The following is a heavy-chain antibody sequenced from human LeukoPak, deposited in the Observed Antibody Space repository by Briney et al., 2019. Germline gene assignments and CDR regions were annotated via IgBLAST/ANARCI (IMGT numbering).Heavy chain of an antibody. Sequence: GSLTLSCAASGFTFSNAWMSWVRQAPGKGLEWVGRIKSKTDGGTTDYTAHVNGRLTISRDDSINTLYLQMNTLKGEDTGVYYCATYNYGSYFYGSIRYWGQGTLVTVSS. CDR3: ATYNYGSYFYGSIRY. CDR2: IKSKTDGGTT. CDR1: GFTFSNAW. J-gene: IGHJ4*02. V-gene: IGHV3-15*01. D-gene: IGHD3-10*01.